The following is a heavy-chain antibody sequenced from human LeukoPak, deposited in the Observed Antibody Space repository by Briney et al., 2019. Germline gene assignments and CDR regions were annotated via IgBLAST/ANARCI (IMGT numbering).Heavy chain of an antibody. D-gene: IGHD4-17*01. J-gene: IGHJ6*03. V-gene: IGHV3-30*04. CDR1: GFTFSSYA. CDR2: ISYDGSNK. CDR3: ARATVQQIYYYMDV. Sequence: PGGSLRLSCAASGFTFSSYAMHWVRQAPGKGLEWVAVISYDGSNKYYADSVKGRFTISRDNSKNTLYLQMNSLRAEDTAVYYCARATVQQIYYYMDVWGKGTTVTVSS.